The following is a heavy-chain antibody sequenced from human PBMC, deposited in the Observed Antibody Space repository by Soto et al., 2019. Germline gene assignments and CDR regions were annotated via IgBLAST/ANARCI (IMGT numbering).Heavy chain of an antibody. CDR2: ISYDGSNK. CDR3: AKELVAAAGTPGPDYYYGMDV. J-gene: IGHJ6*02. V-gene: IGHV3-30*18. CDR1: GFTFSSYG. D-gene: IGHD6-13*01. Sequence: GGALRVSCAASGFTFSSYGMHWVRQAPGKGLEWVAVISYDGSNKYYADSVKGRFTISRDNSKNTLYLQMNSLRAEDTAVYYCAKELVAAAGTPGPDYYYGMDVWGQGTTVTVSS.